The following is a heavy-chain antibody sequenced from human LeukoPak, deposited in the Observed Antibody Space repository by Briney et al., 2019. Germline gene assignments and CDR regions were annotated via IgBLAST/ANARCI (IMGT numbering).Heavy chain of an antibody. D-gene: IGHD2-21*02. CDR3: ARVGLAYCGGDCYSSWFDP. Sequence: GGSLRLSCAASGFTISSYWRSWVRQAPGKGLEWVANINQDGSEKYYVDSVKRRFTISRDNAKHSLYLQMNSLRAEDTAVYYCARVGLAYCGGDCYSSWFDPWGQGTLVTVSS. CDR1: GFTISSYW. V-gene: IGHV3-7*01. CDR2: INQDGSEK. J-gene: IGHJ5*02.